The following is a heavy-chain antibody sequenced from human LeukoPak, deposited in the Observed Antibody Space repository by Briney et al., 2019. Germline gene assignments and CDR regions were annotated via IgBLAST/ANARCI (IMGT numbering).Heavy chain of an antibody. D-gene: IGHD7-27*01. CDR2: IGNNGGDI. Sequence: PGGSLRLSCAASGFTFSTYTMYWVRHPPGKRLEWVSIIGNNGGDIHYADSVRGRFTISRDNSKNALYLQMNSLRVEDTAVYYCAIDPNWGTHSWGQGVLVTVSS. V-gene: IGHV3-23*01. CDR3: AIDPNWGTHS. CDR1: GFTFSTYT. J-gene: IGHJ4*02.